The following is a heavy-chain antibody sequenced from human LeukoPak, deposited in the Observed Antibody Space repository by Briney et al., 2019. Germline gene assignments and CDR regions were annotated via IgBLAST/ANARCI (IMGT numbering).Heavy chain of an antibody. CDR1: GFTFSSYA. Sequence: PGRSLRLSCAASGFTFSSYAMHWVRQAPGKGLEWVAVISYDGSNKYYADSVKGRFTISRDNSKNTLYLQMNSLRAEDTAVYYCARVRYFDWPPTFMDVWGQGTTVTVSS. CDR3: ARVRYFDWPPTFMDV. CDR2: ISYDGSNK. D-gene: IGHD3-9*01. V-gene: IGHV3-30*04. J-gene: IGHJ6*02.